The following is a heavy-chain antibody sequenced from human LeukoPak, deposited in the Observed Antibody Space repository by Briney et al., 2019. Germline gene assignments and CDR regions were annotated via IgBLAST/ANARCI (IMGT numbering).Heavy chain of an antibody. CDR2: VYAGDSDT. CDR3: ARQAFGGDAFDI. Sequence: GESLKMSCQGSGYSFTSYWIGWVRQMPGKGLECMGIVYAGDSDTRYSPSFQGQVTISADKSISTAYLQWSSLKASDTAMYYCARQAFGGDAFDIWGQGTMVTVSS. D-gene: IGHD2-15*01. J-gene: IGHJ3*02. CDR1: GYSFTSYW. V-gene: IGHV5-51*01.